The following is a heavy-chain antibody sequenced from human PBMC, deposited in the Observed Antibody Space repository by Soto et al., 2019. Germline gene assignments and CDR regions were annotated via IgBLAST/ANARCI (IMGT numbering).Heavy chain of an antibody. CDR3: ARDYYKYYDSSGYYRSPAY. CDR2: VSKDGTNK. CDR1: GFLLSNYD. D-gene: IGHD3-22*01. V-gene: IGHV3-30*03. Sequence: TGGSLRLSCPSSGFLLSNYDMHWVRQAPGKGLEWVAVVSKDGTNKFYVDSVKGRFTISRDNSRNTLFLQMNSLRAEDTAVYYCARDYYKYYDSSGYYRSPAYWGQGTLVTVSS. J-gene: IGHJ4*02.